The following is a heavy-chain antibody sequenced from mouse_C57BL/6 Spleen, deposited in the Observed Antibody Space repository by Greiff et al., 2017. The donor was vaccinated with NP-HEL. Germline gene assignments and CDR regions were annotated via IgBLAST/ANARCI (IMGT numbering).Heavy chain of an antibody. J-gene: IGHJ3*01. CDR2: IDPEDGVT. CDR3: ARWGNYTRFAY. D-gene: IGHD1-1*01. Sequence: EVKLQQSGAELVKPGASVKLSCTASGFNIKDYYMHWVKQRTEQGLEWIGRIDPEDGVTKYAPKFQGKATITADTSSNTAYLQLSSLTSEDTAVYYCARWGNYTRFAYWGQGTPVTVSA. V-gene: IGHV14-2*01. CDR1: GFNIKDYY.